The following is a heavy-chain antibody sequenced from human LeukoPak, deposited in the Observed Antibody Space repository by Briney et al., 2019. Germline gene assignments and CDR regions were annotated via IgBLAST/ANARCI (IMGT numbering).Heavy chain of an antibody. J-gene: IGHJ3*02. CDR1: GFTFSSYA. V-gene: IGHV3-21*01. CDR2: ISSSSSYI. D-gene: IGHD2-15*01. Sequence: GGSLRLSCAASGFTFSSYAMSWVRQAPGKGLEWVSSISSSSSYIYYADSVKGRFTISRDNAKNSLYLQMNSLRAEDTAVYYCARERYCSGGSCYFDIWGQGTMVTVSS. CDR3: ARERYCSGGSCYFDI.